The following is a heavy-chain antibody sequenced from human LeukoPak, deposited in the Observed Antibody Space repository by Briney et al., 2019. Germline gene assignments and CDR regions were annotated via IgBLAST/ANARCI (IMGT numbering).Heavy chain of an antibody. D-gene: IGHD3-3*01. CDR1: GFTFSSHW. CDR2: TNRDGSST. Sequence: GGSLRLSRAASGFTFSSHWMHWVRQAPGKGPVWVARTNRDGSSTAYADSVKGRFTISKDNAKNTLYLLMNSLRAEDTAVYYCARDSVEWYIFDYWGQGTLVTVSS. CDR3: ARDSVEWYIFDY. J-gene: IGHJ4*02. V-gene: IGHV3-74*01.